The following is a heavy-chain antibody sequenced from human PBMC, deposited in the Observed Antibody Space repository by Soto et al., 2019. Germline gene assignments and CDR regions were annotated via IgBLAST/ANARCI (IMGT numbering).Heavy chain of an antibody. CDR1: GFSFSSYW. V-gene: IGHV3-74*01. D-gene: IGHD5-18*01. CDR3: AKREGNTYGLFH. J-gene: IGHJ4*02. Sequence: EVQLVESGGGLVQPGGSLRLSCAASGFSFSSYWIHWVRQAPGKGLVWVSRIKTDGSSTDYADSVKGRFTISRDNAKNTLYLQMNSLSAEDTAVYDCAKREGNTYGLFHWGQGTLVTVSS. CDR2: IKTDGSST.